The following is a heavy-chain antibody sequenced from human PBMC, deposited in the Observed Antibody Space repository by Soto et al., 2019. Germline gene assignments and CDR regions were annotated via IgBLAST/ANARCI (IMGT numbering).Heavy chain of an antibody. V-gene: IGHV3-33*01. CDR1: GFIFSSYG. CDR3: AMAMAATTPFDY. Sequence: QVHLVESGGGVVQPGRSLRLSCAASGFIFSSYGMHWVRQAPGKGLEWVAVIRCDGSNEYYADSVTGRFTISSHNYKKTLHLQINSLRAADTAVFYCAMAMAATTPFDYWGQGTVVTVSS. CDR2: IRCDGSNE. D-gene: IGHD1-26*01. J-gene: IGHJ4*02.